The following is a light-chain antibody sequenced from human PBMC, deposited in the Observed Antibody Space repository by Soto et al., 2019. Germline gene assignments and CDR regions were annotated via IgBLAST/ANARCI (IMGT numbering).Light chain of an antibody. CDR1: SSDVGFYNY. J-gene: IGLJ2*01. CDR2: DVS. CDR3: CSYAGSYTVI. Sequence: ALTQPRSVSGSPGQSVTISCTGTSSDVGFYNYVSWYQQHPGKAPKLMIYDVSGRPSGVPDRFSGSKSGNTASLTISGLQAEDEAEYYCCSYAGSYTVIFGGGTKVTVL. V-gene: IGLV2-11*01.